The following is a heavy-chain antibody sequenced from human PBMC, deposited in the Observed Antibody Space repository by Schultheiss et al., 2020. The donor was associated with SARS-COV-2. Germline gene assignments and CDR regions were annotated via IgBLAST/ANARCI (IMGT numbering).Heavy chain of an antibody. D-gene: IGHD6-19*01. V-gene: IGHV4-34*01. CDR3: AKDNYIAVAGRGVFDY. J-gene: IGHJ4*02. CDR1: GGSFSGYY. CDR2: INHSGST. Sequence: SQTLSLTCAVYGGSFSGYYWSWIRQPPGKGLEWIGEINHSGSTNYNPSLKSRVTISVDTSKNQFSLKLSSVTAADTAVYYCAKDNYIAVAGRGVFDYWGQGTLVTVSS.